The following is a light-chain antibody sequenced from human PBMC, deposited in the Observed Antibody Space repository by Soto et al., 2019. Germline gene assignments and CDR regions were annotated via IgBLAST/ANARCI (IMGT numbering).Light chain of an antibody. V-gene: IGKV3-20*01. CDR3: QQYGSSPT. CDR1: QSVSSSY. CDR2: GAS. Sequence: IVLTQSPGTLPLSPGERATHSCRASQSVSSSYLAWYQQKPGQAPRLLIYGASSRATGIPDRFSGSGSGTDFTLTISRLEPEDFAVYYCQQYGSSPTFGQGTKVDIK. J-gene: IGKJ1*01.